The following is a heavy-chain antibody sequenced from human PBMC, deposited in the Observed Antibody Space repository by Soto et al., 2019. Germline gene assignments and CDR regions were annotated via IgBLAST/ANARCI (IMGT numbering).Heavy chain of an antibody. CDR3: ARDPIRNFDWSDRGDAFDI. CDR1: GYTFNNYY. V-gene: IGHV1-46*02. J-gene: IGHJ3*02. CDR2: INPSGGST. Sequence: QVQLVQSGAEVKNPGASVIVSCKASGYTFNNYYIHWVRQAPGQGLQWMGIINPSGGSTSYAQKFQGRVTMTRDTSTNPVYLALSRLRYEDTAVYYCARDPIRNFDWSDRGDAFDIWGQGTMVTVSS. D-gene: IGHD3-9*01.